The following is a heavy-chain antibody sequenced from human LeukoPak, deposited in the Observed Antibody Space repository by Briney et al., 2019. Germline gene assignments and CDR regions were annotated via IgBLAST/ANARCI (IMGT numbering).Heavy chain of an antibody. V-gene: IGHV4-34*01. CDR3: AREAYDSSGYYYYFDY. D-gene: IGHD3-22*01. Sequence: SETLSLTCAVYGGSFSGYYWSRIRQPPGKGLEWIGEINHSGSTNYNPSLKSRVTISVDTSKNQFSLKLSSVTAADTAVYYCAREAYDSSGYYYYFDYWGQGTLVIVSS. J-gene: IGHJ4*02. CDR1: GGSFSGYY. CDR2: INHSGST.